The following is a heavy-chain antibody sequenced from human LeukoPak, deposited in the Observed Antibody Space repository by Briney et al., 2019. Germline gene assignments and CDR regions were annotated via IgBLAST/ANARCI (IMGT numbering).Heavy chain of an antibody. J-gene: IGHJ4*02. Sequence: PSETLSLTCIVSGDSISSYYWSWIRQPPGKGLEWIGEINHSGSTNYNSSLKSRVTISVDKSKNQFSLKLSSVTAADTAMYYCARLAIAARLFDYWGQGTLVTVSS. V-gene: IGHV4-34*01. D-gene: IGHD6-6*01. CDR2: INHSGST. CDR3: ARLAIAARLFDY. CDR1: GDSISSYY.